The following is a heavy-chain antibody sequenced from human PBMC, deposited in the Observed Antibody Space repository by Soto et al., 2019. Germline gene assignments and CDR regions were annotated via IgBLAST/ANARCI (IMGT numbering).Heavy chain of an antibody. Sequence: GGTLRLSCEVSGFSFSEYEFNWVRQAPGKGLEWVSYIGKNGRDIYDADSVKGRFTISRDDDKSTLSLEMNSLRAEDTAVYYCGRDPGPLYYVTVASGQGTMVTV. CDR2: IGKNGRDI. V-gene: IGHV3-48*03. CDR1: GFSFSEYE. D-gene: IGHD2-8*01. CDR3: GRDPGPLYYVTVA. J-gene: IGHJ6*01.